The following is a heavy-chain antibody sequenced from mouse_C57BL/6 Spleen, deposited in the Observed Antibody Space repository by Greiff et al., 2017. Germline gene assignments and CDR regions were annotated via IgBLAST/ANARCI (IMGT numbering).Heavy chain of an antibody. CDR3: ARGSGMDAMDY. CDR2: ISYSGST. D-gene: IGHD4-1*01. J-gene: IGHJ4*01. Sequence: EVQGVESGPGMVKPSQSLSLTCTVTGYSITSGYDWHWIRHFPGNKLEWMGYISYSGSTNYNPSLKSRISITHDTSKNHFFLKLNSVTTEDTATYYCARGSGMDAMDYWGQGTSVTVSS. V-gene: IGHV3-1*01. CDR1: GYSITSGYD.